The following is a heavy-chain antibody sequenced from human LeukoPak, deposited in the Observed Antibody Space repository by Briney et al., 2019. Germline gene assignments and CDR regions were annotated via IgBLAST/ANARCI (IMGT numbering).Heavy chain of an antibody. CDR2: IYPGDSDT. CDR1: GYSFTSYW. D-gene: IGHD3-22*01. Sequence: PGESLKISCKGSGYSFTSYWIGWVRQMPGKGLEWMGIIYPGDSDTRYSPSFQGQVTISADKSISTAYLQWSSLKASDTAMYYCARSPIYYYDSSGPRVGAFDIWGQGTMVTVSS. V-gene: IGHV5-51*01. CDR3: ARSPIYYYDSSGPRVGAFDI. J-gene: IGHJ3*02.